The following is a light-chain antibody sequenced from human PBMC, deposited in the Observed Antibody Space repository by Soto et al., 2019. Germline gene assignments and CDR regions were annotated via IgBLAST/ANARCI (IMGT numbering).Light chain of an antibody. CDR1: QSVSTN. J-gene: IGKJ1*01. CDR2: GAS. V-gene: IGKV3-15*01. CDR3: QQYNRGPVT. Sequence: EIEMTQSPATLSASPGEGGTLSCRASQSVSTNLAWYQQKAGQAPRLLIYGASTRATGIPARFSGSGSGTEFTLTISSLQSEDFAVYYCQQYNRGPVTFGQGTKVEIK.